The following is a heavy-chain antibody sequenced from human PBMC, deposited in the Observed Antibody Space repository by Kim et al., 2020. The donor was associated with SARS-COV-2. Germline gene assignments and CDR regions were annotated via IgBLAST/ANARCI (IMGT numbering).Heavy chain of an antibody. Sequence: GGSLRLSCAASGFTFSSYAMHWVRQAPGKGLEWVAVLSYDGSNKYYADSVKGRFTISRDNSTNTLYLQMNSLRAEDTAVYYCARSHIAAAGMSYWGQGTLVTVSS. CDR3: ARSHIAAAGMSY. J-gene: IGHJ4*02. D-gene: IGHD6-13*01. CDR1: GFTFSSYA. CDR2: LSYDGSNK. V-gene: IGHV3-30*04.